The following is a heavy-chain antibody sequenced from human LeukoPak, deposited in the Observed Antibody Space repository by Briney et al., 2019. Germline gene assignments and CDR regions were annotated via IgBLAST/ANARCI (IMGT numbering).Heavy chain of an antibody. D-gene: IGHD6-19*01. CDR2: INTNTGNP. CDR3: AKVAEYSSGWYGPFDY. Sequence: ASVKVSCKASGYTFTSYAMNWVRQAPGQGLEWMGWINTNTGNPTYAQGFTGRCVFSLDTSVSTAYLQISSLKAEDTAVYSCAKVAEYSSGWYGPFDYWGQGTLVTVSS. CDR1: GYTFTSYA. V-gene: IGHV7-4-1*02. J-gene: IGHJ4*02.